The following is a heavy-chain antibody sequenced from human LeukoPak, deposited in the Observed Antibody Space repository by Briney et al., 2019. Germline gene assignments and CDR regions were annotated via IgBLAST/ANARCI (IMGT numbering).Heavy chain of an antibody. CDR3: AKSQQLVLYFDY. J-gene: IGHJ4*02. Sequence: SGGSLRLSCAASGFTFSTYWMSWVRQAPGKGLEWVANIKQDGSEKYYVVSVEGRFTISRDNAKNSLLLQMNSLRAEDTAVYYCAKSQQLVLYFDYWGQGTLVTVSS. D-gene: IGHD6-13*01. V-gene: IGHV3-7*03. CDR1: GFTFSTYW. CDR2: IKQDGSEK.